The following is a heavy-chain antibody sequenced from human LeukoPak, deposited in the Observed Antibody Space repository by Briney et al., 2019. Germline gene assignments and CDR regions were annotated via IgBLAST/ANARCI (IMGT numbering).Heavy chain of an antibody. D-gene: IGHD1-7*01. CDR1: GFTFSDYW. CDR3: ARDLGSGTPFDY. Sequence: QTGGSLRLSCAASGFTFSDYWIHWVRQAPGKGLVWVSRINRDGTSTEYADSVRGRFTFSRDNAKNTLYLQMNGLRAEDTAVYYCARDLGSGTPFDYWGQGTLVTVSS. V-gene: IGHV3-74*01. CDR2: INRDGTST. J-gene: IGHJ4*02.